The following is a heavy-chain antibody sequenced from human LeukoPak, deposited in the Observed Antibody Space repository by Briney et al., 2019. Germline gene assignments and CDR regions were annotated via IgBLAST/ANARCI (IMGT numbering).Heavy chain of an antibody. Sequence: ASVKVSCKTSGYRFSNYGISWVRQAPGQGLEWLGWISGDNGHTKYAQNLQGRGTMTKDTSTSTVYMELRSLRSDDTAVYYCARDSAGGYYDYWGQGTLVTVSS. CDR1: GYRFSNYG. CDR3: ARDSAGGYYDY. D-gene: IGHD3-10*01. CDR2: ISGDNGHT. J-gene: IGHJ4*02. V-gene: IGHV1-18*01.